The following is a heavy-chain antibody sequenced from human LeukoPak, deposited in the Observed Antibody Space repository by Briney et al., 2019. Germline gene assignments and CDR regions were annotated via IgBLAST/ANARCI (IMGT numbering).Heavy chain of an antibody. CDR3: ARQKLGVPAAVDY. CDR2: IYYSGST. D-gene: IGHD2-2*01. V-gene: IGHV4-39*01. Sequence: SETLSLTCTVSGGSLSSSSYYWGWLRQPPGRGREGIGSIYYSGSTYYNPSLKSRVTISVDTSKNQFSLKLSSVTAADTAVYYCARQKLGVPAAVDYWGQGTLVTVSS. CDR1: GGSLSSSSYY. J-gene: IGHJ4*02.